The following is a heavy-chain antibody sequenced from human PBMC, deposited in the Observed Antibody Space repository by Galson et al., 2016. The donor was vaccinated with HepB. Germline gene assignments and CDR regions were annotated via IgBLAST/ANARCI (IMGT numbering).Heavy chain of an antibody. CDR1: GFAFRDYA. D-gene: IGHD2-15*01. J-gene: IGHJ4*02. CDR3: VRGRECGWQPINCGVGS. CDR2: ISYDGSHK. V-gene: IGHV3-30*04. Sequence: SLRLSCAVSGFAFRDYAMNWVRQAPGKGLEWVAIISYDGSHKYYTDSVKGRFTISRDNSKSTLYLQMNSLGAEDTAVYYCVRGRECGWQPINCGVGSWGQGTLVSVSS.